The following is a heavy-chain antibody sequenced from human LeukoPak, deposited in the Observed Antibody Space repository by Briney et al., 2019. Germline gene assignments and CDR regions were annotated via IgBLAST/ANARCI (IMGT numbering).Heavy chain of an antibody. CDR3: ATSLPIDYYCMDV. J-gene: IGHJ6*03. CDR2: IIPIFGTA. Sequence: SVKVSCKASGGTFSSYAISWVRQAPGQGLEWMGGIIPIFGTANYAQKFQGRVTITTDESTSTAYMELSSLRSEDTAVYYCATSLPIDYYCMDVWGKGTTVTVSS. D-gene: IGHD2-2*01. CDR1: GGTFSSYA. V-gene: IGHV1-69*05.